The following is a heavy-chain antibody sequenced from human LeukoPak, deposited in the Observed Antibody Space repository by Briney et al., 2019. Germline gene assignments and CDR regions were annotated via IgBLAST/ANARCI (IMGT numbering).Heavy chain of an antibody. Sequence: ASVKVSCKASGYTFTGYYMHWVRQAPGQGLEWMGWINPNSGDTNYAQNFQGRVTMTRDNSITTAYMEVSGLRDDDTAVYSCARDTVAQSRTGFDLWGQGTLVTVSS. CDR2: INPNSGDT. CDR3: ARDTVAQSRTGFDL. J-gene: IGHJ5*02. CDR1: GYTFTGYY. D-gene: IGHD2-8*02. V-gene: IGHV1-2*02.